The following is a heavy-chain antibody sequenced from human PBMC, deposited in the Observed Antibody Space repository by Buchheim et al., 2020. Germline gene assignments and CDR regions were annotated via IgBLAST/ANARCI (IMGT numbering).Heavy chain of an antibody. Sequence: EVQLVQSGAEVKKPGESLRISCKGSGYSFTSYWISWVRQMPGKGLEWMGRIDPSDSYTNYSPSFQGHVTTSADQSLSTAYLQCSSLKASDTAMYYCARLLGDTVVVPAAILYGMDVWGQGNT. CDR2: IDPSDSYT. V-gene: IGHV5-10-1*01. D-gene: IGHD2-2*02. CDR1: GYSFTSYW. J-gene: IGHJ6*02. CDR3: ARLLGDTVVVPAAILYGMDV.